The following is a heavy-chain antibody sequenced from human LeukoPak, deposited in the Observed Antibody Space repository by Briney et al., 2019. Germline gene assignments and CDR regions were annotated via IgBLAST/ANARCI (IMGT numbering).Heavy chain of an antibody. CDR2: ISSSSSYI. Sequence: GGSLRLSCAASGFTFSSYAMSWVRQAPGKGLEWVSSISSSSSYIYYADSVKGRFTISRDNAKNSLYLQMNSLRAEDTAVYYCARGDRSDYYYYYMDVWGKGTTVTVSS. CDR3: ARGDRSDYYYYYMDV. V-gene: IGHV3-21*01. CDR1: GFTFSSYA. J-gene: IGHJ6*03.